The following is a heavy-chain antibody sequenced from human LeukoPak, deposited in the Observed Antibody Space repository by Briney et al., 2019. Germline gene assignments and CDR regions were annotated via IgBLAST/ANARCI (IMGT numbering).Heavy chain of an antibody. D-gene: IGHD2-15*01. Sequence: PSETLSLTCTVSGGSISSSSYYWGWIRQPPGKGLEWIGSIYYSGSTYYNPSLKSRVTVSVDTSKNQFSLKLSSVTAADTAVYYCARRYCSGRSCYYFDYWGQGTLVTVSS. V-gene: IGHV4-39*01. CDR2: IYYSGST. CDR1: GGSISSSSYY. CDR3: ARRYCSGRSCYYFDY. J-gene: IGHJ4*02.